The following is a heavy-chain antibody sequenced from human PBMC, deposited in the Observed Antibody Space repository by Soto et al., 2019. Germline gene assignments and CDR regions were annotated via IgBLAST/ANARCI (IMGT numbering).Heavy chain of an antibody. CDR1: GFTFNIYG. Sequence: LRLSCAASGFTFNIYGMHWVRQAPDKGLEWVALISYDGRNQYYADSVKGRFTISRDNSKNTLFLQMNSLRADDTAVYYCARDPSLIAAASLLDYWGKGTLGTVP. J-gene: IGHJ4*02. CDR3: ARDPSLIAAASLLDY. CDR2: ISYDGRNQ. V-gene: IGHV3-30*03. D-gene: IGHD6-13*01.